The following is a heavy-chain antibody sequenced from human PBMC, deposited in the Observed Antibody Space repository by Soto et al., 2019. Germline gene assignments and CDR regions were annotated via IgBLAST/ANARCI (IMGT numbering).Heavy chain of an antibody. V-gene: IGHV4-39*01. Sequence: QLQLQESGPGLVKPSETLSLTCTVSGGSISSSSYYWGWIRQPPGKGLEWIGSIYYSGSTYYNPSLKSRVTISVDSSKNQFSLKLRSVTAADTAVYYCARPRCSRTSCYGLGYMDVWGKGTTVTVSS. J-gene: IGHJ6*03. CDR2: IYYSGST. D-gene: IGHD2-2*01. CDR1: GGSISSSSYY. CDR3: ARPRCSRTSCYGLGYMDV.